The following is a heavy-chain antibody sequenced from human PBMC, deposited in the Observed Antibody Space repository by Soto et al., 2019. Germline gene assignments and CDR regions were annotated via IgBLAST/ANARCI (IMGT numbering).Heavy chain of an antibody. D-gene: IGHD6-13*01. J-gene: IGHJ4*02. Sequence: GGSLRLSCAASGFSFGNHWMNWVRQAPGKGPEWVANINQDGGDKKYVDSVKGRFTISRDNAKSSLYLQTDSLTAGDTAVYYCARGNKAAAGIIDYWGQGTLVTVSS. CDR2: INQDGGDK. CDR1: GFSFGNHW. V-gene: IGHV3-7*01. CDR3: ARGNKAAAGIIDY.